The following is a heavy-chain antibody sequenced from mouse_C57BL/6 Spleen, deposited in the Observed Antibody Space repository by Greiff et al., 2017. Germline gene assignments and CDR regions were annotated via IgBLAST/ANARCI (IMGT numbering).Heavy chain of an antibody. CDR2: ISSGGSYT. J-gene: IGHJ3*01. CDR1: GFTFSSYG. V-gene: IGHV5-6*01. CDR3: ARPTAQAAWFAY. D-gene: IGHD3-2*02. Sequence: EVKLMESGGDLVKPGGSLKLSCAASGFTFSSYGMSWVRQTPDKRLEWVATISSGGSYTYYPDSVKGRFTISRDNAKNTLYLQMSSLKSEDTAMYYCARPTAQAAWFAYWGQGTLVTVSA.